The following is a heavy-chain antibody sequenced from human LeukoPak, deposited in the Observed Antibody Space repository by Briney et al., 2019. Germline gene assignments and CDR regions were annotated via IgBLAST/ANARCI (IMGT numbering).Heavy chain of an antibody. J-gene: IGHJ4*02. CDR3: ARLDSLHYDYVWGTEMGY. D-gene: IGHD3-16*01. V-gene: IGHV3-30-3*01. CDR1: GFTFSSYA. Sequence: GRSLRLSCAASGFTFSSYAKHWVRQAPGKGLEWVAVISYDGSNKYYADSVKGRFTISRDNSKNTLYLQMNSLRAEDTAVYYCARLDSLHYDYVWGTEMGYWGQGTLVTVSS. CDR2: ISYDGSNK.